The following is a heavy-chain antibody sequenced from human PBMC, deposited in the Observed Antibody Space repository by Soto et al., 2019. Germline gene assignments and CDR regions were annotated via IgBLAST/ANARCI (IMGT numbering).Heavy chain of an antibody. CDR1: GFTFSSYG. Sequence: PGGSLRLSCAASGFTFSSYGMHWVRQAPGKGLEWVAVIWYDGSNKYYADSVKGRFTISRDNSKNTLYLQMNSLRAEDTAVYYCAREEIVVVPAAKGGDEIYYYYYMDVWGKGTTVTVSS. V-gene: IGHV3-33*01. J-gene: IGHJ6*03. CDR3: AREEIVVVPAAKGGDEIYYYYYMDV. CDR2: IWYDGSNK. D-gene: IGHD2-2*01.